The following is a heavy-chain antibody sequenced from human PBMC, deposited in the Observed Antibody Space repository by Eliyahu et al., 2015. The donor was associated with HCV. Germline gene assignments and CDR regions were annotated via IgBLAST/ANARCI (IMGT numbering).Heavy chain of an antibody. V-gene: IGHV3-33*01. D-gene: IGHD4-17*01. Sequence: QVQLVESGGGVVQPGRSLRLSCAASGFTFSSXGXHWVRQAPGKGLEWVAVIWYDGSNKYYADSVKGRFTISRDNSKNTLYLQMNSLRAEDTAVYYCARKARKALRFDYYYYYMDVWGKGTTVTVSS. CDR1: GFTFSSXG. CDR3: ARKARKALRFDYYYYYMDV. CDR2: IWYDGSNK. J-gene: IGHJ6*03.